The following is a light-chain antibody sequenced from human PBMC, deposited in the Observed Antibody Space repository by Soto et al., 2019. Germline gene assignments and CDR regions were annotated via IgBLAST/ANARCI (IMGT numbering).Light chain of an antibody. Sequence: EIVLTQSPATLSLSPGERATLSRRASQSVSSYLAWYQQKPGQAPRLLIYDASNRATGIPARFSGSGSGTDFALTISSLEPEDFAVYFCQQRSNWPVTFGQGTNVEIK. CDR1: QSVSSY. CDR3: QQRSNWPVT. J-gene: IGKJ1*01. V-gene: IGKV3-11*01. CDR2: DAS.